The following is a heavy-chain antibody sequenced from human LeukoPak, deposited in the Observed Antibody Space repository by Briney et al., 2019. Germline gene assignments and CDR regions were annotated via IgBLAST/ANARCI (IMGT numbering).Heavy chain of an antibody. CDR1: GDSVSSDTGA. Sequence: SQTLSLTCAISGDSVSSDTGAWNWLRQSPSRGLEWLGRTYYRSKWYNDYAVSVKSRITINPDTSKNQFSLQLSSVTPEDTAVYYCTRQSSTSFDCWGQGALVTVSS. D-gene: IGHD2-2*01. CDR2: TYYRSKWYN. CDR3: TRQSSTSFDC. J-gene: IGHJ4*02. V-gene: IGHV6-1*01.